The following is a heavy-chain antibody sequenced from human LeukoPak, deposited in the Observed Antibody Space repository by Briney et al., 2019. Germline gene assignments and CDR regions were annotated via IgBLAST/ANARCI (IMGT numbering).Heavy chain of an antibody. J-gene: IGHJ4*02. CDR3: VKRLHSGYYFDY. V-gene: IGHV3-64D*06. Sequence: GGSLRLSCAASGFTFSSYAMNWVRQAPGKGLEYVSGISSNGGSTYYADSAKGRFTISRDNSRNTLYLQMSSLRAEDTAVYYCVKRLHSGYYFDYWGQGTLVTVSS. CDR1: GFTFSSYA. D-gene: IGHD5-12*01. CDR2: ISSNGGST.